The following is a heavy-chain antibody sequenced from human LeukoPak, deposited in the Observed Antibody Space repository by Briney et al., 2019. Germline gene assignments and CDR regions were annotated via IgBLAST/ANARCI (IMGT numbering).Heavy chain of an antibody. CDR3: AKDRAPITMVRGVIDY. J-gene: IGHJ4*02. D-gene: IGHD3-10*01. Sequence: GGSLRLSCAASGFTFSSYSMNWVRQAPGKGLEWVSAISGSGGSTYYADSVKGRFTISRDNSKNTLYLQMNSLRAEDTAVYYCAKDRAPITMVRGVIDYWGQGTLVTVSS. V-gene: IGHV3-23*01. CDR2: ISGSGGST. CDR1: GFTFSSYS.